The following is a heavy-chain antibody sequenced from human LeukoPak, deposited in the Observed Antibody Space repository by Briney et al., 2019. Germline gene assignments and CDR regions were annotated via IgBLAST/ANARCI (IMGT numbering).Heavy chain of an antibody. J-gene: IGHJ4*02. D-gene: IGHD3-10*01. CDR1: GGTFSSYA. V-gene: IGHV1-69*13. CDR3: ASGSGINLAPFDY. Sequence: SVKVSCKASGGTFSSYAISWVRQAPGQGLEWMGGIIPVFGTANYAQKFQGRVTITADESTSTAYMELSSLRSEDTAVYYCASGSGINLAPFDYWGQGTLVTVSS. CDR2: IIPVFGTA.